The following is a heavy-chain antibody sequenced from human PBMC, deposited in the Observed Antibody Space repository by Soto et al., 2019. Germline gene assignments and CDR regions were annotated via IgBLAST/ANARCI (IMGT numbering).Heavy chain of an antibody. CDR2: IIPMFGVT. V-gene: IGHV1-69*04. J-gene: IGHJ4*02. Sequence: SVKVSCKPSRGTLSSYTVTWVRQAPGQGLEWMGRIIPMFGVTNYAQNFQDRVTITADKSTSTAYMELSSLRDEDTAVYYCARERTGTTDYWGQGTLVTVSS. CDR3: ARERTGTTDY. CDR1: RGTLSSYT. D-gene: IGHD1-7*01.